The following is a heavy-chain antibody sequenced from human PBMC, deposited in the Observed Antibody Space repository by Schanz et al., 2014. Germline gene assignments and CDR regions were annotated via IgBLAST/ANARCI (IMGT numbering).Heavy chain of an antibody. D-gene: IGHD1-26*01. CDR3: ARDHTTESYYSAGPPIDY. Sequence: QVQLVDSGGGLVKPGGSLRLSCTASGFPFSDYFMAWIRQPPGRGLEWVSYISGSSRTIYYADSMKGRFTVSRDNAENALYLQMNSLRAEDTAVYYCARDHTTESYYSAGPPIDYWGQGTLLTVSS. J-gene: IGHJ4*02. CDR1: GFPFSDYF. CDR2: ISGSSRTI. V-gene: IGHV3-11*04.